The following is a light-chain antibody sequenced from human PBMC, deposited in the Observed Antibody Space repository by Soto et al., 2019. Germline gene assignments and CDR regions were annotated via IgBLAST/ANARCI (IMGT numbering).Light chain of an antibody. CDR1: SGHSNYA. V-gene: IGLV4-69*01. CDR2: LNSDGSH. Sequence: QLVLTQSPSASASLGASVKLTCTLSSGHSNYAIAWHQQQSEKGPRYLMKLNSDGSHSKGDGNPDRFSGSSSGAERYLTISSLQSEDEADYYCQTWGSGILVFGGGTKLTVL. J-gene: IGLJ2*01. CDR3: QTWGSGILV.